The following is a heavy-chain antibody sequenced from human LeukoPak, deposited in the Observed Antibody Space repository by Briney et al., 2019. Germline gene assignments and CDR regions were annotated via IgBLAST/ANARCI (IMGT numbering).Heavy chain of an antibody. CDR1: GFTFSSYA. CDR3: AKVKDVVVPATYYFDY. V-gene: IGHV3-23*01. J-gene: IGHJ4*02. CDR2: ISGSGGST. D-gene: IGHD2-2*01. Sequence: GGSLRLSCAASGFTFSSYAMSWVRQAPGKGLEWVSAISGSGGSTYYADSVKGQFTISRDNSKNTLYLQMNSLRAEDTAVYYCAKVKDVVVPATYYFDYWGQGTLVTVSS.